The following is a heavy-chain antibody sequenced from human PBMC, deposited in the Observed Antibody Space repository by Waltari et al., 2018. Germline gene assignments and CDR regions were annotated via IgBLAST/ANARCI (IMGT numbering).Heavy chain of an antibody. J-gene: IGHJ4*02. V-gene: IGHV3-23*01. CDR2: ISGRGCSK. D-gene: IGHD2-15*01. Sequence: EVQLLESGGGLVQPGGSLRLSCAASGFTFSSYAMSWVRQAPGKGLEWVSAISGRGCSKYDADAGKGRFTSARDKSKNTLYLQMNSLRAEDTAVYYCAKVGAVAACRYYFDYWGQGTLVTVSS. CDR3: AKVGAVAACRYYFDY. CDR1: GFTFSSYA.